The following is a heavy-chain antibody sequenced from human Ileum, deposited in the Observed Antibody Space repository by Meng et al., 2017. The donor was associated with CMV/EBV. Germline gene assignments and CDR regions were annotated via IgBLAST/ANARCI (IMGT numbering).Heavy chain of an antibody. D-gene: IGHD3-10*01. CDR2: LRTSGTT. Sequence: QMPLQGSGPGLVKPSETLSLTCIVSGDSISGYHWTWIRKPAGKGLEWIGRLRTSGTTDHNPSLRSRVTLSIDTSKNQFSLKLNSVTAADTAVYYCGRAGARGVPVDMWGQGTLVTVSS. CDR3: GRAGARGVPVDM. J-gene: IGHJ4*02. CDR1: GDSISGYH. V-gene: IGHV4-4*07.